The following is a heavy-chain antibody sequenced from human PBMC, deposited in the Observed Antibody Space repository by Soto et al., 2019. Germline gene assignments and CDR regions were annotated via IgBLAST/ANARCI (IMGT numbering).Heavy chain of an antibody. CDR3: ATNGLDNSSSAIDS. J-gene: IGHJ4*02. CDR2: ITGSGRDT. D-gene: IGHD2-8*01. Sequence: WVTMRLSCAACGFSLRINYLTWDSQIRGKEMVWVSGITGSGRDTYYADSVKGRFTISRDNSKNMVFMQMNSLRAEATALYYCATNGLDNSSSAIDSWGPGTLVTVSS. CDR1: GFSLRINY. V-gene: IGHV3-23*01.